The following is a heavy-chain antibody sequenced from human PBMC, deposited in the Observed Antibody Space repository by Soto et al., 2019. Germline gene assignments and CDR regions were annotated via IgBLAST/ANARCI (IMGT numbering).Heavy chain of an antibody. D-gene: IGHD6-6*01. CDR2: ISYDGSNK. CDR3: ARDLWQLGYYFDY. Sequence: PGGSLRLSCAASGFTFSSYGMHWVRQAPGKGLEWVAVISYDGSNKYYADSVKGRFTISRDNSKNTLYLQMNSLRAEDTAVYYCARDLWQLGYYFDYWGQGTLVTVSS. V-gene: IGHV3-30*03. J-gene: IGHJ4*02. CDR1: GFTFSSYG.